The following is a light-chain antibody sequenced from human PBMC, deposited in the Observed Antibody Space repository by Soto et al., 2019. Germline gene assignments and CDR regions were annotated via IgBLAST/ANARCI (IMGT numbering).Light chain of an antibody. J-gene: IGKJ4*01. CDR1: QSISSSY. CDR3: QQYSGSPPLT. Sequence: ENVLTQSPGTLSLSPGERATLSCRASQSISSSYLAWYQQKPGQPPRLLIYGASNRATGIPDRFSGSVSGTDFTLTIRRLEPEDFAVYYCQQYSGSPPLTFGGGTKVEIK. V-gene: IGKV3-20*01. CDR2: GAS.